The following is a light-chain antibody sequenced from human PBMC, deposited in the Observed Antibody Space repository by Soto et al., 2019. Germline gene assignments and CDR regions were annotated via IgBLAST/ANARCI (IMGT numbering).Light chain of an antibody. V-gene: IGLV2-14*03. Sequence: QSALTQPASVSGSPGQSITISCTGTSSDIGGYDFVSWYQQHPGKAPQLMIYGVTNRPSGVSNRFSGAKSGNTASLTISGLQAEDEADYYCSSYAASNNFYFVFGGGTQLTVL. CDR1: SSDIGGYDF. CDR3: SSYAASNNFYFV. J-gene: IGLJ3*02. CDR2: GVT.